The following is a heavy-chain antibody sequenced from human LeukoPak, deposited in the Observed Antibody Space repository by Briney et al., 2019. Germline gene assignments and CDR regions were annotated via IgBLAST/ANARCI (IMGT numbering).Heavy chain of an antibody. D-gene: IGHD3-22*01. V-gene: IGHV3-30*18. J-gene: IGHJ4*02. CDR1: GFAFSSYG. CDR2: ISYDGSNK. Sequence: GGSLRLSCAASGFAFSSYGMHWVRQAPGKGLEWVAVISYDGSNKYYADSVKGRFTISRDNSKNTLYLQMNSLRAEDTAVYYCAKNHYYDSSGYEYYFDYWGQGTLVTVSS. CDR3: AKNHYYDSSGYEYYFDY.